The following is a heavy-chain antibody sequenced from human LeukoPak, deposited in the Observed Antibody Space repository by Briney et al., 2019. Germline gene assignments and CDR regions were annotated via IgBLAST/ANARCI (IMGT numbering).Heavy chain of an antibody. V-gene: IGHV1-46*03. CDR3: ARQYDFWSGYHFDY. D-gene: IGHD3-3*01. CDR1: GYTFTSYY. J-gene: IGHJ4*02. CDR2: INPSGGST. Sequence: ASVKVSCKASGYTFTSYYMHWWRQAPGQGLELVGIINPSGGSTSYAQKSQGRVNMTRDTSPSTVYMELSSLRSEDTAVYYCARQYDFWSGYHFDYWGQGTLVTVSS.